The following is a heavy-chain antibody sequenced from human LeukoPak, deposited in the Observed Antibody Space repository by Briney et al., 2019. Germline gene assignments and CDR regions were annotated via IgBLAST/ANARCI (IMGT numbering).Heavy chain of an antibody. CDR1: GFTFSSYW. Sequence: SGGSLRLSCAASGFTFSSYWMSWVRRAPGKGLEWVANIKQDGSEKFYVDSVEGRFTISRDNAKNSLYLQMNSLRAEDTAVYYCARDLKDIVVVTAMAVGFDYWGQGTLVTVSS. CDR3: ARDLKDIVVVTAMAVGFDY. V-gene: IGHV3-7*01. J-gene: IGHJ4*02. D-gene: IGHD2-21*02. CDR2: IKQDGSEK.